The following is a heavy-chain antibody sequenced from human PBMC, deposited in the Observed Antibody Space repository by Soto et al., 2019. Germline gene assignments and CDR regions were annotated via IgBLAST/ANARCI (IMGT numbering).Heavy chain of an antibody. J-gene: IGHJ3*02. CDR1: GGTFSSYA. CDR3: ARGGDMATKNGNHAFDI. V-gene: IGHV1-69*06. CDR2: IIPIFGTA. Sequence: QVQLVQSGAEVKKPGSSVKVSCKASGGTFSSYAISWVRQAPGQGLEWMGGIIPIFGTANYAQKFQGRVTITADKSTSTAYMELSSLRSEDTAVYYCARGGDMATKNGNHAFDIWGQGTMVTVSS. D-gene: IGHD5-12*01.